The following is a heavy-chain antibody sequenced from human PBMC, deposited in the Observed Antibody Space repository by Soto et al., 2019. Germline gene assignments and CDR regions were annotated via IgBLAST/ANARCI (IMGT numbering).Heavy chain of an antibody. J-gene: IGHJ4*02. CDR2: IIPIFGTP. CDR1: GSTFNNYV. D-gene: IGHD2-2*01. CDR3: AGRCDGTNCLAHFDY. Sequence: QVQLVQSGAEVKKPGSSVKVSCRASGSTFNNYVINWVRQAPGQGLEWMAGIIPIFGTPNYAQKFQGRVTITADKSTSTAYMELNSLRSEDTAVYYCAGRCDGTNCLAHFDYWGQGTLVTVSS. V-gene: IGHV1-69*06.